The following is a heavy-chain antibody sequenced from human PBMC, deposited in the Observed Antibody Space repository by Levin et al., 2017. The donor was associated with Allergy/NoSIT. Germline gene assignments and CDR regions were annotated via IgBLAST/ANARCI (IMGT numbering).Heavy chain of an antibody. Sequence: PGGSLRLSCIASGFSFSNYAMHWVRQAPGKELEWVALISYDGSHKYSADSVKGRFTISRDNSKNTLYLQMDSLRAEDTARYYCARGNRGTGYYYAFDYWGQGTLVTVSS. J-gene: IGHJ4*02. CDR1: GFSFSNYA. CDR2: ISYDGSHK. V-gene: IGHV3-30-3*01. D-gene: IGHD3-22*01. CDR3: ARGNRGTGYYYAFDY.